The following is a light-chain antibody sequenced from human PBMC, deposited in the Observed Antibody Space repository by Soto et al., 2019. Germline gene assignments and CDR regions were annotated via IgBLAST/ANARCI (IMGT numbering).Light chain of an antibody. J-gene: IGKJ2*01. V-gene: IGKV3-20*01. CDR1: RSLSSSY. CDR3: QQQGT. Sequence: EIVLTQSPGTLSLSPGERATLSCRASRSLSSSYVVWYQQKPGQAPRLLIYAASRRATGIPDRFSGSGSATEYTLTICRLEPEDFAVYYCQQQGTFGQGTKLEIK. CDR2: AAS.